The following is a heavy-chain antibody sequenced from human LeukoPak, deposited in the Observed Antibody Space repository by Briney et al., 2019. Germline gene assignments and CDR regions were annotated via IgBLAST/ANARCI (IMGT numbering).Heavy chain of an antibody. D-gene: IGHD6-6*01. CDR3: AKDRTLTGGEQLVDY. J-gene: IGHJ4*02. V-gene: IGHV3-30*02. CDR1: GFTFSSYG. CDR2: IRYDGSNK. Sequence: GGSLRLSCAASGFTFSSYGMHWVRQAPGKGLEWVAFIRYDGSNKYYADSVKGRFTISRDNSKNTLYLQMNSLRAEDTAVYYCAKDRTLTGGEQLVDYWGQGTLVTVSS.